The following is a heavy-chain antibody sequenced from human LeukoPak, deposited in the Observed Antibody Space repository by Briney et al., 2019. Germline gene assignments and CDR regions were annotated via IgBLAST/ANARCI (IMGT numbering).Heavy chain of an antibody. CDR2: INHSGST. V-gene: IGHV4-34*01. J-gene: IGHJ4*02. D-gene: IGHD3-10*01. Sequence: PSETLSLTCAVYGGSFSGYYWSWIRQPPGKGLEWIWEINHSGSTNYNPSLKSRVTISVDPSKSQFSVKMSSVTAADTAVYYWARAPVSGIPDYWGQGILVTVSS. CDR3: ARAPVSGIPDY. CDR1: GGSFSGYY.